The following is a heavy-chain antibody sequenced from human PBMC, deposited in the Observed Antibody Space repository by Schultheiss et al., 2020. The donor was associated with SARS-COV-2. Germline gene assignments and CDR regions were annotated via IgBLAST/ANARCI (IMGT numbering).Heavy chain of an antibody. CDR1: GFTFSGSA. D-gene: IGHD3-16*01. CDR2: ISSSSSTI. V-gene: IGHV3-48*04. CDR3: ARDPTRLRLGELALDY. J-gene: IGHJ4*02. Sequence: GGSLRLSCAASGFTFSGSAVHWVRQAPGKGLEWVSYISSSSSTIYYADSVKGRFTISRDNAKNSLYLQMNSLRAEDTAVYYCARDPTRLRLGELALDYWGQGTLVTVSS.